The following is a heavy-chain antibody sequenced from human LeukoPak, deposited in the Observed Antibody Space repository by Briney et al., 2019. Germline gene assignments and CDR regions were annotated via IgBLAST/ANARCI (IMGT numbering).Heavy chain of an antibody. V-gene: IGHV3-23*01. Sequence: GGSLRLSCAASGFTFSSYAMSWVRQAPGKGLEWVSAISGSGGSTYYADSVKGRFTISRDNSKNTLYLQMNSLGAEDTAVYYCARLPGYCSSNSCYKMTIPFDYWGQGTLVTVSS. CDR3: ARLPGYCSSNSCYKMTIPFDY. J-gene: IGHJ4*02. D-gene: IGHD2-2*02. CDR1: GFTFSSYA. CDR2: ISGSGGST.